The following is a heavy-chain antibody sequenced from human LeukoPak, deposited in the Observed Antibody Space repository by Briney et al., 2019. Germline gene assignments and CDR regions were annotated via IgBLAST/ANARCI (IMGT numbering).Heavy chain of an antibody. CDR1: GFTFSNNA. J-gene: IGHJ3*02. Sequence: GGSLRLSCAASGFTFSNNAMSWVRQAPGKGLEWVSAISGSGGSTYYADSVKGRFTISRDNSKNTLYLQMNSLRAEDTAVYYCAKERSYYGSGYDAFDIWGQGTKVTVSS. CDR3: AKERSYYGSGYDAFDI. CDR2: ISGSGGST. V-gene: IGHV3-23*01. D-gene: IGHD3-10*01.